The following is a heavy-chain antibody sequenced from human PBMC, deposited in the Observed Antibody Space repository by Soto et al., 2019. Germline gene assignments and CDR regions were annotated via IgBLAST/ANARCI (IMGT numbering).Heavy chain of an antibody. CDR2: IYYSGST. CDR3: ARQHPGGGYLYYYYGMDV. CDR1: GGSISSSSYC. J-gene: IGHJ6*02. Sequence: PSQTLSLTCTVAGGSISSSSYCWGWIRQPPGKGLEWIGSIYYSGSTYYNPSLKSRVTISVDTSKNQFSLKLSSVTAADTAVYYCARQHPGGGYLYYYYGMDVWGQGTTVTVSS. D-gene: IGHD5-12*01. V-gene: IGHV4-39*01.